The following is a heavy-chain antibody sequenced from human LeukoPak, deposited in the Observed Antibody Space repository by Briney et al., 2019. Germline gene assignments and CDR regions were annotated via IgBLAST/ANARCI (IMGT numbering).Heavy chain of an antibody. J-gene: IGHJ4*02. CDR2: IYYSGST. Sequence: SETLSLTCTVSGGSISSYYWSWIRQPPGMGLEWIGYIYYSGSTNYNPSLKSRVTISVDRSKNQFSLKLTSVTASDTAVYYCVAIGAAAGPFDYWGQGTLVTVPS. CDR1: GGSISSYY. D-gene: IGHD6-13*01. CDR3: VAIGAAAGPFDY. V-gene: IGHV4-59*03.